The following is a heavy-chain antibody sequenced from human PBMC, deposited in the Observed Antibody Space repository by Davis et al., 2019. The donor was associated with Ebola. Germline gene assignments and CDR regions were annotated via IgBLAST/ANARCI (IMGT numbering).Heavy chain of an antibody. V-gene: IGHV3-74*01. Sequence: GESLKISCAASGFTFSSYWMHWVRQGPGKGLMWVSRISPDGSITFYADSVKGRFTISRDNAKNTLFLQMNSLGAEDTAVYYCARVLVPAAIDGGRDYWGQGTLVTVSS. CDR1: GFTFSSYW. D-gene: IGHD2-2*02. CDR2: ISPDGSIT. CDR3: ARVLVPAAIDGGRDY. J-gene: IGHJ4*02.